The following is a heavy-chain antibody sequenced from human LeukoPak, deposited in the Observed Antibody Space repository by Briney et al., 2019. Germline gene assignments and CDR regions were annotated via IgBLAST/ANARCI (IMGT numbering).Heavy chain of an antibody. CDR2: INPNSGGT. CDR1: GYTFTGYY. V-gene: IGHV1-2*02. Sequence: GASVKVSCKASGYTFTGYYMHWVRQAPGQGLEWMGWINPNSGGTNYAQKFQGRVTMTRDTSISTAYMELSRLRSDDTAVYYCARVVHLAGGVFDYWGQGTLVTVSS. D-gene: IGHD2-15*01. J-gene: IGHJ4*02. CDR3: ARVVHLAGGVFDY.